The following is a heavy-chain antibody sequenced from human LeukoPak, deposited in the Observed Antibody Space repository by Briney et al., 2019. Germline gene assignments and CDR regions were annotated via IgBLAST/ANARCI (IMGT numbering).Heavy chain of an antibody. V-gene: IGHV4-34*01. CDR3: ARAGSYRYKPIFDY. CDR1: GGSFSGYY. D-gene: IGHD3-16*02. CDR2: INHSGST. Sequence: SETLSLTCAVYGGSFSGYYWSWIRQPPGKGLEWIGEINHSGSTNYNPSPKSRVTISVDTSKNQFSLKLSSVTAADTAVYYCARAGSYRYKPIFDYWGQGTLVTVSS. J-gene: IGHJ4*02.